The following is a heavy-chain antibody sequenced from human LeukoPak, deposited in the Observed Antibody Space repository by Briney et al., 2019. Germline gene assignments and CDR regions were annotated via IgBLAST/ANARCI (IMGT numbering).Heavy chain of an antibody. Sequence: PGGSLRLSCAASGFTFDDYGMSWVRQAPGKGLEWVSGINWNGGSTGYADSVKGRFTISRDSAKNSLYLQMNSLRAEDTALYYCARTSEGSMVRGVIITGYFDYWGQGTLVTVSS. CDR1: GFTFDDYG. J-gene: IGHJ4*02. D-gene: IGHD3-10*01. CDR3: ARTSEGSMVRGVIITGYFDY. V-gene: IGHV3-20*04. CDR2: INWNGGST.